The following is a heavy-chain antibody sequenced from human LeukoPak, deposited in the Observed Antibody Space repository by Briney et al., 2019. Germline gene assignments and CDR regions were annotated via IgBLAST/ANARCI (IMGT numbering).Heavy chain of an antibody. CDR2: INHSGST. CDR1: GGSFSGYY. J-gene: IGHJ4*02. V-gene: IGHV4-34*01. D-gene: IGHD3-3*01. CDR3: ARGSRYYDFWSGPDTIFDY. Sequence: KPSETLSLTCAVYGGSFSGYYWSWIRQPPGKGLEWIGEINHSGSTNYNPSLKSRVTISVDTSKNQFSLKLSSVTAADTAVYYCARGSRYYDFWSGPDTIFDYWGQGTLVTVSS.